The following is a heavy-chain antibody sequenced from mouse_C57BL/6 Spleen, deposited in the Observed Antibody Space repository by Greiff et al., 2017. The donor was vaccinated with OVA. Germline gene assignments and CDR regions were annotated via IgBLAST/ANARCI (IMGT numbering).Heavy chain of an antibody. D-gene: IGHD2-5*01. CDR1: GYTFTDYY. J-gene: IGHJ2*01. V-gene: IGHV1-26*01. CDR3: AGSNGYYFDY. CDR2: INPNNGGT. Sequence: EVQLQQSGPELVKPGASVKISCKASGYTFTDYYMNWVKQSHGKSLEWIGDINPNNGGTSYNQKFKGKATLTVDKSSSTAYMELRSLTSEDSAVYYCAGSNGYYFDYWGQGTTLTVSS.